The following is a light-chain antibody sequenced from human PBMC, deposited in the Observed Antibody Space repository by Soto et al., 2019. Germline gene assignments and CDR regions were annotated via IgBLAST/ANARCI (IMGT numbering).Light chain of an antibody. V-gene: IGLV2-14*01. CDR3: SSYTSGSTWV. Sequence: QSALTQPASVSGSPGQSITISCTGTSSDVGAYNYVSWYQQHPGKAPKLMIYEVSNRHSGVSNRFSGSKSGNTASLTISGLQAEDEGDYYCSSYTSGSTWVFGGGTKLTVL. J-gene: IGLJ3*02. CDR1: SSDVGAYNY. CDR2: EVS.